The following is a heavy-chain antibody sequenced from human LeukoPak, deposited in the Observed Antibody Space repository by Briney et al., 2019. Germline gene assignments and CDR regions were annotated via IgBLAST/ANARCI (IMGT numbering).Heavy chain of an antibody. CDR2: ISYDGSNK. CDR3: ARVASPAPLYYYYYMDV. J-gene: IGHJ6*03. Sequence: GGSLRLSCAASGFTFSSYAMHWVRQAPGKGLEWVAVISYDGSNKYYADSVKGRFTISRDNSKNTLYLQMNSLRAEGTAVYYCARVASPAPLYYYYYMDVWGKGTTVTVSS. V-gene: IGHV3-30*04. CDR1: GFTFSSYA.